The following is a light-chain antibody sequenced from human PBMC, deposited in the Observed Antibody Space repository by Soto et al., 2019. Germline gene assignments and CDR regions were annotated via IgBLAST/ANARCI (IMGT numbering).Light chain of an antibody. Sequence: QAASVSGSPGQSITISCTGTSSDVGGYNYVSWYQQHPGKAPKLMIYEVSNRPSGVSNRFSGSKSGNTASLTISGLQAEDEADYYCSSYTSSSTRVFVGGTKVTVL. V-gene: IGLV2-14*01. CDR3: SSYTSSSTRV. J-gene: IGLJ3*02. CDR2: EVS. CDR1: SSDVGGYNY.